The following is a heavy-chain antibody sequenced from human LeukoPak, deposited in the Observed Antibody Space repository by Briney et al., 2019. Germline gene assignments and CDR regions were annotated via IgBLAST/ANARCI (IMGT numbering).Heavy chain of an antibody. CDR1: GFTFSSYS. J-gene: IGHJ5*02. CDR3: AKGAPQYCSSTSCFNWFDP. V-gene: IGHV3-48*01. Sequence: GGSLRLSCAASGFTFSSYSMNWVRQAPGKGLEWVSYISSSSSTIYYADSVKGRFTISRDNSKNTLYLQMNSLRAEDTAVYYCAKGAPQYCSSTSCFNWFDPWGQGTLVTVSS. CDR2: ISSSSSTI. D-gene: IGHD2-2*01.